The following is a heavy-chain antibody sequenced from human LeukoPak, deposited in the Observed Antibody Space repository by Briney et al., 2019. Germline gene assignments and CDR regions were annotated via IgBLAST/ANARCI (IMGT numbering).Heavy chain of an antibody. CDR3: ARSIAAASTSLDYYYYMDV. J-gene: IGHJ6*03. V-gene: IGHV4-39*07. CDR2: LYHTGSS. Sequence: ETLSLTCTVSGGSISSSSHYWGWIRQPPGKGLEWIGSLYHTGSSFYNPSLKSRVTMSVDTSKNQFSLKLSSVTAADTAVYYCARSIAAASTSLDYYYYMDVWGEGTTVTVSS. CDR1: GGSISSSSHY. D-gene: IGHD6-13*01.